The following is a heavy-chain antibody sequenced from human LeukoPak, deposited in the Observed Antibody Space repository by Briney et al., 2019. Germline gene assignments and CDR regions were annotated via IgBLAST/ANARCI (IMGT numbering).Heavy chain of an antibody. V-gene: IGHV1-46*01. Sequence: ASVKVSCKAFGYTFTSNYMHWVRQAPGQGLEWMGGIIPIFGTANYAQKFQGRVTMTTDTSTSTAYMELRSLRSDDTTVYYCARTTHRGADAFDIWGQGTLVTVSS. D-gene: IGHD3-10*01. CDR3: ARTTHRGADAFDI. CDR1: GYTFTSNY. J-gene: IGHJ3*02. CDR2: IIPIFGTA.